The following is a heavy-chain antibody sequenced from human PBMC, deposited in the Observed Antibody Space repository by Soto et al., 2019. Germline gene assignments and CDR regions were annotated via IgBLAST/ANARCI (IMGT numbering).Heavy chain of an antibody. V-gene: IGHV4-59*08. Sequence: SETLSLTCTVSGGSISSYYWSWIRQPPGKGLEWIGYIYYSGSTNYNPSLKSRVTISVDTSKNQFSLKLSSVTAADTAVYYCARLTHGSGSYYLDYWGQGTLVTVSS. CDR3: ARLTHGSGSYYLDY. J-gene: IGHJ4*02. D-gene: IGHD3-10*01. CDR2: IYYSGST. CDR1: GGSISSYY.